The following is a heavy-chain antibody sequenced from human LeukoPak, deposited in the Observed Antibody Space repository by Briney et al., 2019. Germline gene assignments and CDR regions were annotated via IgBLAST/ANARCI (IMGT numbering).Heavy chain of an antibody. D-gene: IGHD3-22*01. CDR3: AGDSSGYYGPGYSDY. V-gene: IGHV3-48*03. J-gene: IGHJ4*02. CDR2: ISSSGSTI. CDR1: GFTFSSYE. Sequence: GGSLRLSCAASGFTFSSYEMNWVRQAPGKGLEWVSYISSSGSTIYYADSVKGRFTISRDNAKNSLYLQMNSLRAEDTAVYYCAGDSSGYYGPGYSDYWGQGTLVTVSS.